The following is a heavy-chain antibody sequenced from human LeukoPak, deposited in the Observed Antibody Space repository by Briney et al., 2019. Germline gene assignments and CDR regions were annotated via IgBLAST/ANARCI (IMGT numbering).Heavy chain of an antibody. J-gene: IGHJ4*02. V-gene: IGHV3-48*02. D-gene: IGHD4-23*01. CDR2: IGTSSSII. CDR3: ARHDYAGNSGDY. Sequence: GGSLRLSCAASGFTFSYYGLHWVRQGPGKGLEWVSYIGTSSSIIYYADSVKGRFTISRDNAENSLYLQMNSLRDEDTAVYYCARHDYAGNSGDYWGQGTLVTVSS. CDR1: GFTFSYYG.